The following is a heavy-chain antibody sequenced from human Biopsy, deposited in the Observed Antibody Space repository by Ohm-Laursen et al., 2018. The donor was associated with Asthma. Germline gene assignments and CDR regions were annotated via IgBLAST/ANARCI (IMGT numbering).Heavy chain of an antibody. Sequence: SLRLSCAASGFMFRSFGMHWVRQAPGKGLEWVAVISYDGNHKFYEDSVKGRLTISRDNGKNSLYLQMNSLRAEDTAVYYCARDVDLRSVYWGQGTLVTVSS. CDR3: ARDVDLRSVY. V-gene: IGHV3-30*03. CDR2: ISYDGNHK. J-gene: IGHJ4*02. CDR1: GFMFRSFG. D-gene: IGHD2-15*01.